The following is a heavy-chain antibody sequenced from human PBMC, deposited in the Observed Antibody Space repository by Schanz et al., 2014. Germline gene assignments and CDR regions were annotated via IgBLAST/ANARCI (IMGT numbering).Heavy chain of an antibody. CDR3: ARKMKVGVYGGKGHDSLDI. J-gene: IGHJ3*02. D-gene: IGHD3-22*01. Sequence: EVQLVQSGGGLVQPGGSLRLSCAASGFTFSSHWMHWVRQDPGKGLVWVARINSVGSNTDYADSVTGRFTISRDNAKNTLYLQINALRAEDTAVYDSARKMKVGVYGGKGHDSLDIWGQGTMVTVSS. CDR1: GFTFSSHW. CDR2: INSVGSNT. V-gene: IGHV3-74*01.